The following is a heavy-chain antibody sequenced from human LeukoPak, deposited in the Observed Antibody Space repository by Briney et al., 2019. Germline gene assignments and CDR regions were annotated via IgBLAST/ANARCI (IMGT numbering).Heavy chain of an antibody. J-gene: IGHJ4*02. D-gene: IGHD3-22*01. CDR2: IYHSGST. Sequence: SETLSLTCTVSGGSISSSSYYWGWIRQPPGKGLEWIGYIYHSGSTYLNPSLKSRVTISVDTSKNQFSLKLSSVTAADTAVYYCARGPDSSGYYYFDFWGQGTLVTVSS. CDR1: GGSISSSSYY. CDR3: ARGPDSSGYYYFDF. V-gene: IGHV4-30-4*08.